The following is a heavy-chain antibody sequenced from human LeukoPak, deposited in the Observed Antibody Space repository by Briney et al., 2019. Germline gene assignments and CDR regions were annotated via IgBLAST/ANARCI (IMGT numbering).Heavy chain of an antibody. J-gene: IGHJ4*02. CDR1: GFSFDDYA. CDR2: ISWSSGSI. Sequence: PGGSLRLSCAASGFSFDDYAMHWVRQAPGKGLEWVSGISWSSGSIGYADSVKGRFTISRDNAKNSLYLQMNSLRAEDTALYYCAKDKGSSGLTGFDYWGQGTLVTVSS. CDR3: AKDKGSSGLTGFDY. D-gene: IGHD6-19*01. V-gene: IGHV3-9*01.